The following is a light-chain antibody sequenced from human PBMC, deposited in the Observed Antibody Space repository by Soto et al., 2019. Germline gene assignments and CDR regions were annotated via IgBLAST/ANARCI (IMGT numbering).Light chain of an antibody. CDR1: QSVSSN. J-gene: IGKJ5*01. V-gene: IGKV3-15*01. CDR3: QQYNNGIPNT. CDR2: GPX. Sequence: VRTQVHAALRLSLGERATLSXRDSQSVSSNLPWYQQKPGQXTRLFXXGPXTRATGIPARFSGSGSGKEFALTISSLQSEDFAVYYCQQYNNGIPNTFGHGTRLEI.